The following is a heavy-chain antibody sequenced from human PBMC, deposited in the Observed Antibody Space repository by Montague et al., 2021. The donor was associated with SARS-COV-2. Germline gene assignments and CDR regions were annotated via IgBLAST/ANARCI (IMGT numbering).Heavy chain of an antibody. CDR3: ASDWDGYDLDYGMDV. V-gene: IGHV3-30*04. Sequence: SLRLSCAASGFTFSSYAMHWVRQAPGKGLEWVAVISYDGSNKYYVDSVKGRFTISRDNSKNTLYLQMNSLRAEDTAVYYCASDWDGYDLDYGMDVWGQGTTVTVSS. CDR2: ISYDGSNK. J-gene: IGHJ6*02. CDR1: GFTFSSYA. D-gene: IGHD5-12*01.